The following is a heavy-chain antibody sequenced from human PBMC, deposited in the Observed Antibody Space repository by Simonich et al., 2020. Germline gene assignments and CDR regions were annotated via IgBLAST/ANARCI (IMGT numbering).Heavy chain of an antibody. CDR3: ARWIAVAGTGAYGMDV. V-gene: IGHV3-21*01. Sequence: EVQLVESGGGLVKPGGSLRLSCAASGFTFSSYSMNWVRQAPGKGLECVSSISSSSSYIYYADSVQGRFTISRDNAKNSLYLQMNSLRAEDTAVYYCARWIAVAGTGAYGMDVWGQGTTVTVSS. J-gene: IGHJ6*02. D-gene: IGHD6-19*01. CDR1: GFTFSSYS. CDR2: ISSSSSYI.